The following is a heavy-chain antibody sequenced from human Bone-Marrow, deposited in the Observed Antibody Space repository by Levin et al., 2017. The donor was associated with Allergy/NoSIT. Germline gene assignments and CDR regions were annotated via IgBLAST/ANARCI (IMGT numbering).Heavy chain of an antibody. D-gene: IGHD1-1*01. V-gene: IGHV5-51*01. CDR1: GYTFSNYW. J-gene: IGHJ6*03. Sequence: PGGSLRLSCQGSGYTFSNYWIGWVRQMPGKGLEWLGVIYPGDSDTRYSPSFRGQVTISADKSINTAYLQWSSLKASDTAIYYCARQQRPTKYYHYMDIWGKGTTVTVSS. CDR3: ARQQRPTKYYHYMDI. CDR2: IYPGDSDT.